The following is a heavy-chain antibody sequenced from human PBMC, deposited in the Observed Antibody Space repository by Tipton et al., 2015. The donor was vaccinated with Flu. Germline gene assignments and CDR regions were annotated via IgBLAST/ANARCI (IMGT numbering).Heavy chain of an antibody. CDR1: GGSISGYY. CDR3: AKVSSWSFFFDS. D-gene: IGHD6-13*01. V-gene: IGHV4-59*12. Sequence: TLSLTCTVSGGSISGYYWTWIRQPPGKGLEWIGYIYYSGSTNYNPSLKSRVTISVDTSKNQFSLRLSSVTAADTAVYYCAKVSSWSFFFDSWGQGSQVTVSS. CDR2: IYYSGST. J-gene: IGHJ4*02.